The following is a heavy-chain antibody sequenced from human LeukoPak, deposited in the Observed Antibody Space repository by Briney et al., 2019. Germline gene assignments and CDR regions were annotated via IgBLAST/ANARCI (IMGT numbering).Heavy chain of an antibody. CDR2: ISSAGSET. Sequence: SGGSLRLSCAASGFTFSSYWMHCVRQAPGKGLVWVSCISSAGSETRYADSVKGRFTISRDNAKNTLYLQMNSLTAEDTAVYYCATCSGGRCYSKGFDYWGQGTLVTVSS. CDR3: ATCSGGRCYSKGFDY. V-gene: IGHV3-74*01. J-gene: IGHJ4*02. D-gene: IGHD2-15*01. CDR1: GFTFSSYW.